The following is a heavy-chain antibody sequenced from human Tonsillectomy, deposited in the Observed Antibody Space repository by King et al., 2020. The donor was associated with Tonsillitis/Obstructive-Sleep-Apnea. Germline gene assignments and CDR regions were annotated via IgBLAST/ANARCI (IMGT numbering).Heavy chain of an antibody. CDR3: ARQYYYDSSGYYREYFQH. J-gene: IGHJ1*01. D-gene: IGHD3-22*01. CDR2: MYYIGST. V-gene: IGHV4-59*01. CDR1: GGSISSYY. Sequence: QLQESGPGLVKPSETLSLTCTVSGGSISSYYWSWVRPPPGKGLEWIGYMYYIGSTNYNPSLKSRVTISVDTSKNQFSLKLSSVTDADTAVYYCARQYYYDSSGYYREYFQHWGQGTLVTVSS.